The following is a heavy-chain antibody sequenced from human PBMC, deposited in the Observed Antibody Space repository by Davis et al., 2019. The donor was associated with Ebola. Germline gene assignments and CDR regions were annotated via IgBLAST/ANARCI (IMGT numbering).Heavy chain of an antibody. Sequence: SLKISCAASGFTFDDYAMHWVRQAPGKGLEWVSSISWNSGSIGYADSVKGRFTISRDNSKNTLFLQMNSLRAEDTAVYYCARDYDYGDYGASDFWGQGTLVTVSS. J-gene: IGHJ4*02. CDR1: GFTFDDYA. CDR2: ISWNSGSI. D-gene: IGHD4-17*01. CDR3: ARDYDYGDYGASDF. V-gene: IGHV3-9*01.